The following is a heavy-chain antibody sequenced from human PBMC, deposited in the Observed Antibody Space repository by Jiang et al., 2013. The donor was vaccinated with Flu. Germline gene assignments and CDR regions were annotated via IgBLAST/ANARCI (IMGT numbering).Heavy chain of an antibody. Sequence: QSGSELRKPGASLNLSCKTFGYTFTEYPMNWVRQAPGQGLQWMGSINTNTGSPTYAQGFTGRFVFSLDTSVSTAYLQLSGLKADDTAVYYCARGLGYCSGGRCYADYWGQGALVTVSS. J-gene: IGHJ4*02. D-gene: IGHD2-15*01. CDR1: GYTFTEYP. CDR2: INTNTGSP. V-gene: IGHV7-4-1*02. CDR3: ARGLGYCSGGRCYADY.